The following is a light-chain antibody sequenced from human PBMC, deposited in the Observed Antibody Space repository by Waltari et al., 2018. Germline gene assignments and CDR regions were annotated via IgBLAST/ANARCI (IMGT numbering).Light chain of an antibody. CDR3: QRYDNLPMFA. V-gene: IGKV1-33*01. CDR2: DAS. Sequence: IQLTQSPSSLSASVGDRVTITCRASQAITNYLNWYQHKSGRAPKLLIYDASNLEAGVQSRFSGSQSGTDFTFTISSLQPEDVGTYYCQRYDNLPMFAFGPGTEVHLK. CDR1: QAITNY. J-gene: IGKJ3*01.